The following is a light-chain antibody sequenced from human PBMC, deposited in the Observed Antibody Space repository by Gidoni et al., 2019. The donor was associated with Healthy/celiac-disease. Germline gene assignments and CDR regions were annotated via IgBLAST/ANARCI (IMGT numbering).Light chain of an antibody. V-gene: IGLV2-14*01. CDR1: SSDVGGYNY. CDR3: ASYSSSGILG. J-gene: IGLJ2*01. Sequence: QSALTHPASVSASPGQSITISCTGTSSDVGGYNYVSWYQQHPGRAPKLMIYEVSNRPSGVPDRFSGSKSGNTASLTIAGLQAEDEADYYGASYSSSGILGLGGGTKLTVL. CDR2: EVS.